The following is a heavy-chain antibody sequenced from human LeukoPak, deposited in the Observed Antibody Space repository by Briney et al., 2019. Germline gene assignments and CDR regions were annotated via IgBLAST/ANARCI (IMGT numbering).Heavy chain of an antibody. D-gene: IGHD7-27*01. V-gene: IGHV3-15*01. CDR2: IKSKKDGGAI. J-gene: IGHJ4*02. CDR1: EFRVIHSG. CDR3: TTEPRG. Sequence: GSLRLSRADSEFRVIHSGMSWVRQAPGKGLEWVCRIKSKKDGGAIDYAAPVKGRFTISRDDSKNMVYLQISSLKTEDTAVYYCTTEPRGWGQGTLVTVSS.